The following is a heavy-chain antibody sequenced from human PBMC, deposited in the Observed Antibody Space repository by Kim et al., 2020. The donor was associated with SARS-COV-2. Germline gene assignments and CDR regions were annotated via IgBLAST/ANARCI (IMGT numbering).Heavy chain of an antibody. Sequence: SETLSLTCTVSGGSISSSSYYWGWIHQPPGKGLEWIGSIYYSGSTYYNPSLKSRVTISVDTSKNQFSLKLSSVTAADTAVYYCARQSRLRYDSSGYYHLDYWGQGTLVTVSS. CDR2: IYYSGST. CDR1: GGSISSSSYY. J-gene: IGHJ4*02. V-gene: IGHV4-39*01. D-gene: IGHD3-22*01. CDR3: ARQSRLRYDSSGYYHLDY.